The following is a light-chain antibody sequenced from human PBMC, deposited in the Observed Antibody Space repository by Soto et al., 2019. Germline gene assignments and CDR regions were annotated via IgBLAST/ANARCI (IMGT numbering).Light chain of an antibody. V-gene: IGKV3-15*01. Sequence: EIVMTQSSATLSVSPGERATLSCRASQSVSSNLAWYQQKPGQAPRLLIYGASTRATGIPARFSGSGSGTEFTLTISSLQSEDFAVYYCQQYNKWPPVTFGGGTKVEIK. CDR2: GAS. CDR3: QQYNKWPPVT. CDR1: QSVSSN. J-gene: IGKJ4*01.